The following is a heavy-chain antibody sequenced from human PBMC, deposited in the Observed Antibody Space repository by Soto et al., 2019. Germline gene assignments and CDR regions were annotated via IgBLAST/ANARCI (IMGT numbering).Heavy chain of an antibody. CDR2: IIPIFGTA. V-gene: IGHV1-69*13. Sequence: GASVKVSCKASGGTFSSYAISWVRQAPGQGLEWMGGIIPIFGTANYAQKFQGRVTITADESTSTAYMELSGLRSEDTAVYYCARKGSSSWYNAFDIWGQGTMVTVSS. CDR3: ARKGSSSWYNAFDI. CDR1: GGTFSSYA. J-gene: IGHJ3*02. D-gene: IGHD6-13*01.